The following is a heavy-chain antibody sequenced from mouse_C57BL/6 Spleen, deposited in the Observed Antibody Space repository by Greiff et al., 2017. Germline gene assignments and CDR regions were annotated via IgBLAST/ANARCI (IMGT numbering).Heavy chain of an antibody. D-gene: IGHD1-1*01. V-gene: IGHV14-3*01. Sequence: VQLQQSVAELVRPGASVKLSCTASGFNIKNTYMHWVKQRPEQGLEWIGRIDPANGNTKYAPKFQGKATITADTSSNTAYLQLSSLTSEDTAIYYCARSLDYCGSLGWFAYWGQGTLVTVSA. CDR2: IDPANGNT. J-gene: IGHJ3*01. CDR1: GFNIKNTY. CDR3: ARSLDYCGSLGWFAY.